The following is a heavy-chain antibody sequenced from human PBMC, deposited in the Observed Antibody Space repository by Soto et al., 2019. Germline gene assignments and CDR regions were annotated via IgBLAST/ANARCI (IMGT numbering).Heavy chain of an antibody. CDR3: ARDSVLTPRVFDS. CDR2: VYYSGTT. D-gene: IGHD7-27*01. V-gene: IGHV4-61*01. Sequence: SETLSLTCTVAGDSVNSGNYFWSWIWQPPGKGLEWIGNVYYSGTTNYSPSLKSRVTISGDMSRNQCSLKLTSVTAADTAVYYCARDSVLTPRVFDSWGQGTLGTVSS. J-gene: IGHJ4*02. CDR1: GDSVNSGNYF.